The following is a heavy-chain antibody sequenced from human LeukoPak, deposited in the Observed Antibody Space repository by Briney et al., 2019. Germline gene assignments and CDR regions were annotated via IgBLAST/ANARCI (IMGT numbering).Heavy chain of an antibody. J-gene: IGHJ6*02. D-gene: IGHD2-15*01. CDR2: INHSGST. CDR3: ARGPVVVVSTYTYYYGMDV. V-gene: IGHV4-34*01. Sequence: PSETLSLTCAVYGGSFSGYYWSWIRQPPGKGLEWIGEINHSGSTNYNPSLKSRVTISVDTSKNQFSLKLSSVTAADTAAYYCARGPVVVVSTYTYYYGMDVWGQGTTVTVSS. CDR1: GGSFSGYY.